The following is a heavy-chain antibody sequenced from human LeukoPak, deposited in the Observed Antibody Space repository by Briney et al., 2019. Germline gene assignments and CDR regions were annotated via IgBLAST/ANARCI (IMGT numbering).Heavy chain of an antibody. CDR1: GFTFSSYA. D-gene: IGHD4-17*01. V-gene: IGHV3-64*01. J-gene: IGHJ4*02. CDR2: ISSNGGST. Sequence: GGSLRLSCAASGFTFSSYAMHWVSQAPGKGLEYDSAISSNGGSTYYANSVKGRFTISRDNSKNTLYLQMGSLRAEDMAVYYCARGLGDYGDYATDYWGQGTLVTVSS. CDR3: ARGLGDYGDYATDY.